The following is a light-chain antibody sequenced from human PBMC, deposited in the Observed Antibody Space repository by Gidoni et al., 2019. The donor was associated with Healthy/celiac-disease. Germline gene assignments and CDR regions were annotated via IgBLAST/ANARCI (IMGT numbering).Light chain of an antibody. CDR1: NIGSKS. V-gene: IGLV3-21*04. J-gene: IGLJ2*01. CDR3: QVWDSSSDNVV. Sequence: SYVLPQPPSVSVAPGKTARITCGRNNIGSKSVHWYQQKPGKAPVLVIYYDSDRPSGIPERFSGSNSGNTATLTISRVEAGDEADYYCQVWDSSSDNVVFGGGTKLTVL. CDR2: YDS.